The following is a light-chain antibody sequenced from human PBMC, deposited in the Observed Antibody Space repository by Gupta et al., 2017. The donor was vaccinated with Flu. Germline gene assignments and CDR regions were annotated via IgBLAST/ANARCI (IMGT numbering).Light chain of an antibody. CDR1: QSLLHTNGYNY. V-gene: IGKV2-28*01. J-gene: IGKJ5*01. Sequence: DIVMTQSPLSLPVNPGETASISCRSSQSLLHTNGYNYLDWYLQKPGQSPQLLIDLGSNRASGVPDRFSGSGSGTDFTLEISRVEAEDVGVYYCMQASSRVTFGQGTRLEIK. CDR2: LGS. CDR3: MQASSRVT.